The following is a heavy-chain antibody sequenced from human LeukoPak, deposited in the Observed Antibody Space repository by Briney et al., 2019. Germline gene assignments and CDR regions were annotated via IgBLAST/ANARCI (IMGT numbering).Heavy chain of an antibody. CDR1: GGSISSYY. D-gene: IGHD3-22*01. Sequence: PSETLSLTCTVSGGSISSYYWNWIRQPPGKGLEWIGEINHSGSTNYNPSLKSRVTISVDTSKNQFSLKLSSVTAADTAVYYCARGYYDSSGYAQDGSETFDYWGQGTLVTVSS. CDR3: ARGYYDSSGYAQDGSETFDY. J-gene: IGHJ4*02. CDR2: INHSGST. V-gene: IGHV4-34*01.